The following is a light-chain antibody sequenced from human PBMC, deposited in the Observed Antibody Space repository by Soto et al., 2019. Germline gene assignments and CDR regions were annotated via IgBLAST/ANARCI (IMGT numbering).Light chain of an antibody. Sequence: SHMTESPCSLSSSVGDRVTITCQASQDISNYLNWYQQKPGKAPKLLIYDASNLETGVPSRFSGSGSGTDFTFTISSLQPEDIATYYCQQYDNLPITFGQGTRLEIK. V-gene: IGKV1-33*01. CDR2: DAS. CDR1: QDISNY. CDR3: QQYDNLPIT. J-gene: IGKJ5*01.